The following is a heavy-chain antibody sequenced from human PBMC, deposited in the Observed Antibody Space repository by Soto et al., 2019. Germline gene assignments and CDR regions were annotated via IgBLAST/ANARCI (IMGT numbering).Heavy chain of an antibody. CDR1: GESISSSYY. CDR2: VYYTGST. D-gene: IGHD2-21*01. Sequence: QLQLQASGPGLVKPSETLSLTCTVSGESISSSYYWGWVRQPPGKGLECIGAVYYTGSTYYNPSLKSRLTISLDTSKNQFSLRLSSVPAADTAIYYCARLPVVVIALGYFDPWGPGTLVTVSS. V-gene: IGHV4-39*01. J-gene: IGHJ5*02. CDR3: ARLPVVVIALGYFDP.